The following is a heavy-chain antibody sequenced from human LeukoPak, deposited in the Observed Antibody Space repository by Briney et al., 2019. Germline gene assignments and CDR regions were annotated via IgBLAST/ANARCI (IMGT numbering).Heavy chain of an antibody. CDR3: ARASRWLAFDN. D-gene: IGHD6-19*01. J-gene: IGHJ4*02. V-gene: IGHV3-66*01. CDR2: IYNGDNT. CDR1: RFTVSNNH. Sequence: GRSLRLSCVASRFTVSNNHMNWVRQAPGKGLEWVSVIYNGDNTYYADSVQGRFTISKDNSKNTLYLQMNSLRPEDTAVYFCARASRWLAFDNWGQGTLVTVSS.